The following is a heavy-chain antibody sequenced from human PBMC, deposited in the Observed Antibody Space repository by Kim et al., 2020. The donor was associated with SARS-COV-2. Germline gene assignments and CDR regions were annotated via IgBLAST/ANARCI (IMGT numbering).Heavy chain of an antibody. V-gene: IGHV1-24*01. D-gene: IGHD6-19*01. Sequence: ASVKVSCKVSGYTLTELSMHWVRQAPGKGLEWMGGFDPEDGETIYAQKFQGRVTMTEDTSTDTAYMELSSLRSEDTAVYYCATALVRGWYTSDYYYYGRDVWGQGPTVTVSS. J-gene: IGHJ6*02. CDR2: FDPEDGET. CDR1: GYTLTELS. CDR3: ATALVRGWYTSDYYYYGRDV.